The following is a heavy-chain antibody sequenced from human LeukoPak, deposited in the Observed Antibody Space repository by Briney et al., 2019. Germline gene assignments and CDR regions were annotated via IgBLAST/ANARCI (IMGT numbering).Heavy chain of an antibody. J-gene: IGHJ4*02. D-gene: IGHD3-22*01. CDR2: IYTSGTT. CDR3: ARVDYDSSGYFDY. Sequence: SETLSLTCTVSGGSISGGSISSYYWSWVRQPAGKGLEWIGRIYTSGTTNYNPSLKSRVTMSVDTSKNQFSLRLNSVTAADTAVYYCARVDYDSSGYFDYWGQGTPVTVSS. V-gene: IGHV4-4*07. CDR1: GGSISGGSISSYY.